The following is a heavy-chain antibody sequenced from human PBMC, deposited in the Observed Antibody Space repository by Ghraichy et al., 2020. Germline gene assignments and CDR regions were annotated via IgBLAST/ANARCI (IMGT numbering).Heavy chain of an antibody. CDR2: IYYSGST. CDR3: AREHSSGYYFDY. D-gene: IGHD3-22*01. Sequence: SETLSLTCTVSGGSISSYYWSWIRQPPGKGLEWIGYIYYSGSTNYNPPLKSRVTISVDTSKNQFSLKLSSVPAADTAVYYCAREHSSGYYFDYWGQGTLATV. J-gene: IGHJ4*02. V-gene: IGHV4-59*01. CDR1: GGSISSYY.